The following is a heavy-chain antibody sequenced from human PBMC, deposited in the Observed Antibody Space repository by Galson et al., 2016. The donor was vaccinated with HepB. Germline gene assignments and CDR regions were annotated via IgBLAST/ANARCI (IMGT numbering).Heavy chain of an antibody. CDR3: ASPFAPERGRYVL. J-gene: IGHJ5*02. Sequence: SLRLSCAASGFTLSTYSMNWFRQALGKGLEWVSYMSSSGTSVYYTDSVKGRFTISRDNAKNSLYLQMNSLRDEDTAVYYCASPFAPERGRYVLWGQGTLVTVSS. CDR1: GFTLSTYS. D-gene: IGHD3-16*01. V-gene: IGHV3-48*02. CDR2: MSSSGTSV.